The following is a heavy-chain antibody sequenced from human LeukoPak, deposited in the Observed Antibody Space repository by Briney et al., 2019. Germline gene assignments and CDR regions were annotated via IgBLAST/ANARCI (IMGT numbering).Heavy chain of an antibody. CDR3: ASEAAAGLTRQH. V-gene: IGHV1-69*13. Sequence: ASVKVSCKASGGTFSSYAISWVRQAPGQGLEWIGGIIPIFGTANYAQKFQGRVTITADESTSTAYMELSSLRSEDTAVHYCASEAAAGLTRQHWGQGTLVTVSS. CDR1: GGTFSSYA. D-gene: IGHD6-13*01. CDR2: IIPIFGTA. J-gene: IGHJ1*01.